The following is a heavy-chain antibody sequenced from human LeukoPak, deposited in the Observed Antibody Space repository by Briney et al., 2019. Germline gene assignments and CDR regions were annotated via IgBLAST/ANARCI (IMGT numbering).Heavy chain of an antibody. CDR1: GFTFSSYS. J-gene: IGHJ5*02. V-gene: IGHV3-21*01. CDR2: ISSSSSYI. D-gene: IGHD6-19*01. Sequence: GGSLRLSCAASGFTFSSYSMNWVRQAPGKGLEWVSSISSSSSYIYYADSVKGRFTISRDNAKNSLYLQMNSLRAEDAAVYYCARGPSYSSGWYGGRNWFDPWGQGALVTVSS. CDR3: ARGPSYSSGWYGGRNWFDP.